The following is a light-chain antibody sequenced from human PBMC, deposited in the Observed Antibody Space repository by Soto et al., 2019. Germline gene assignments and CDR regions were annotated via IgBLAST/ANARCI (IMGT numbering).Light chain of an antibody. V-gene: IGLV3-1*01. CDR1: KLGDKY. Sequence: SYELTQPPSVSVSPGQTASITCSGDKLGDKYACWYQQKPGHSPVLVIYQDTKRPSGIPERFSGSNSGNTATLTISGTQAMDEADYYCQAWDSNYVVFGGGTKVTVL. CDR3: QAWDSNYVV. J-gene: IGLJ2*01. CDR2: QDT.